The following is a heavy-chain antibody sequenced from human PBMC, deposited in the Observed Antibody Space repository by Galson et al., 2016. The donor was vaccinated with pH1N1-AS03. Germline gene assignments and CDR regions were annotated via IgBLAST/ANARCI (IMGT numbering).Heavy chain of an antibody. CDR1: GGVFSNYA. J-gene: IGHJ6*02. Sequence: SVKVSCKASGGVFSNYAFSWVRQVPGQGLEWIGSIISLFGTTNYAQKFQDRVTITADGSMELNSLTSGDTAVYYCARHPHSSVWRYGMGVWGQGTTVIVSS. D-gene: IGHD6-19*01. CDR2: IISLFGTT. V-gene: IGHV1-69*13. CDR3: ARHPHSSVWRYGMGV.